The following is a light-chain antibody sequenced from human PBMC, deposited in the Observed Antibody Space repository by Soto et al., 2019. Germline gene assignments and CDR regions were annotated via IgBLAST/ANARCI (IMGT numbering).Light chain of an antibody. CDR3: QQFNNWPPWT. V-gene: IGKV3-15*01. J-gene: IGKJ1*01. CDR1: KSISIN. Sequence: DIEMTQSPATLSVSPGERVTLSCRASKSISINLAWYQQKPGQAPRLLIYGASTRATGIPARFSGSGSGTEFTLTISSLQSEDFAVYYCQQFNNWPPWTFGPGTKVVIK. CDR2: GAS.